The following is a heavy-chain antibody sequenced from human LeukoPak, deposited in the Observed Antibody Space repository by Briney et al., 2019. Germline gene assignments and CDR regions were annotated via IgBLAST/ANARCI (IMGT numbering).Heavy chain of an antibody. J-gene: IGHJ4*02. V-gene: IGHV7-4-1*02. D-gene: IGHD3-16*01. Sequence: ASVKVSCKASGYTFTNYAMSWVRQAPGQGLEWMGWIDTNTGNPTYAQGFTGRFVFSLDTSVSTAYLQISSLKAEDTAVYYCARGRERDGFNLGLFDYWGQGTLVTVSS. CDR1: GYTFTNYA. CDR3: ARGRERDGFNLGLFDY. CDR2: IDTNTGNP.